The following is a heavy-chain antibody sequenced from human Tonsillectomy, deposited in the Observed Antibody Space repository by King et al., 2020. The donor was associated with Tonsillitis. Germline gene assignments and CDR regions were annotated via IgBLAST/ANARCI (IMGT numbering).Heavy chain of an antibody. V-gene: IGHV4-4*07. D-gene: IGHD3-3*01. CDR1: GGSISHYY. CDR3: AREDFWSTYPYYFDY. Sequence: VQLQESGPGLVKPSETLSLTCTVSGGSISHYYWSWIRQPAGKGLEWIGRFYTSGSTNYNPSLKSRVTMSVDTSKNHFSLKLSSVTAADTAVYYCAREDFWSTYPYYFDYWGQGTLVTVSS. J-gene: IGHJ4*02. CDR2: FYTSGST.